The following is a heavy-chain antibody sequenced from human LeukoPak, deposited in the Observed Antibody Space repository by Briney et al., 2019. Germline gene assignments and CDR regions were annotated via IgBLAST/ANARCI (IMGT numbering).Heavy chain of an antibody. J-gene: IGHJ4*02. D-gene: IGHD4-23*01. Sequence: GRSLRLSCAASGFTFSRNAMGWVRQAPGKGLEWVSGIGSDSNTHYADSVKGRFTISRDNSQNTLYLQMGSLRAEDTAVYYCAKDLLRWSFDSWGQGILVTVSS. CDR1: GFTFSRNA. V-gene: IGHV3-23*01. CDR3: AKDLLRWSFDS. CDR2: IGSDSNT.